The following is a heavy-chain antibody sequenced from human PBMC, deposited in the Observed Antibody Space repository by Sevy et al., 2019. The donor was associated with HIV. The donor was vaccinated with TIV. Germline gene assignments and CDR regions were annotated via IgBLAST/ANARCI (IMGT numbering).Heavy chain of an antibody. CDR1: GLTVISNF. CDR2: ISPDGST. V-gene: IGHV3-53*01. J-gene: IGHJ3*01. D-gene: IGHD2-8*02. Sequence: GGSLRLSCATSGLTVISNFLNWVRQAPGKGLEWVAVISPDGSTYYSDSVRGRFTISRDIAKKTVYLQMNSLRAEDTALYDWATLYSCYAFDVWGQGTMVTVSS. CDR3: ATLYSCYAFDV.